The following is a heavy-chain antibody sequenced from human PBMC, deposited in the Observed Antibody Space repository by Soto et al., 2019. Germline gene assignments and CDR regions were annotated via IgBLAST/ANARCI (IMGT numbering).Heavy chain of an antibody. CDR3: ARDMVVVAATPVSYYYGMDV. D-gene: IGHD2-15*01. CDR2: ISSSSSYT. Sequence: PGGSLRLSCAASGFTFSDYYMSWIRQAPGKGLEWVSYISSSSSYTNYADSVKGRFTISRDNAKNSLYLQMNSLRAEDTAVYYCARDMVVVAATPVSYYYGMDVWGQGTTVTVSS. V-gene: IGHV3-11*05. J-gene: IGHJ6*02. CDR1: GFTFSDYY.